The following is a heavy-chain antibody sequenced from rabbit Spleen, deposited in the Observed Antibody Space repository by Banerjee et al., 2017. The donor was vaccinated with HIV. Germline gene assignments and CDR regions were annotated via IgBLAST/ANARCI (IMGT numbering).Heavy chain of an antibody. CDR3: ARGSATMTMVITGYYLYL. J-gene: IGHJ4*01. CDR1: AFSFSSSYY. Sequence: QSLEESGGDLVKPGASLTLTCTTSAFSFSSSYYMCWVRQAPGKGLECIACIYGDNSGSTWYVSWAKGRFTISKTSSTTVTLQMTSLTAADTATYFCARGSATMTMVITGYYLYLWGPGTLVTVS. V-gene: IGHV1S40*01. CDR2: IYGDNSGST. D-gene: IGHD2-1*01.